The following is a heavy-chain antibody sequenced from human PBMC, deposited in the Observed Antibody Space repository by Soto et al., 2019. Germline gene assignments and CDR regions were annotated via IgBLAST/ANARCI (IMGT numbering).Heavy chain of an antibody. CDR3: AKAVGEVWAARPDY. Sequence: GGSLRLSCAASGFTFDDYAMHWVRQAPGKGLEWVSGISWNSGSIGYADSVKGRFTISRDNAKNSLYLQMNSLRAEDTALYYCAKAVGEVWAARPDYWGQGTLVTVSS. V-gene: IGHV3-9*01. J-gene: IGHJ4*02. CDR2: ISWNSGSI. CDR1: GFTFDDYA. D-gene: IGHD6-6*01.